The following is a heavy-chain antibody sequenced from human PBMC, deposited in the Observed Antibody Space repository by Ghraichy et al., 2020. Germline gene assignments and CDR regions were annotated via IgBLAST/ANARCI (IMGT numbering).Heavy chain of an antibody. CDR3: ARDTPYDSSGYY. J-gene: IGHJ4*02. Sequence: GESLNISCAASGFTFSSYWMHWVRQAPGKGLVWVSRINSDGSSTSYADSVKGRFTISRDNAKNTLYLQMNSLRAEDTAVYYCARDTPYDSSGYYWGQGTLVTVSS. CDR2: INSDGSST. D-gene: IGHD3-22*01. CDR1: GFTFSSYW. V-gene: IGHV3-74*01.